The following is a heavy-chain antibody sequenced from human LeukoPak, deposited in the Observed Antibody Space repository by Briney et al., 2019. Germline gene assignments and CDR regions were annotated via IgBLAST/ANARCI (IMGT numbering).Heavy chain of an antibody. J-gene: IGHJ3*02. CDR1: GFTFDDYA. CDR3: AKAPSRRGEDPFDI. Sequence: GGSLRLSCAASGFTFDDYAMHWVRLAPGKGLEWVSGISWNSGNKGYADSVKGRFTISRDNAKNSLYLQMNSLRAEDMGLYYCAKAPSRRGEDPFDIWGQGTLVTVSS. CDR2: ISWNSGNK. V-gene: IGHV3-9*03.